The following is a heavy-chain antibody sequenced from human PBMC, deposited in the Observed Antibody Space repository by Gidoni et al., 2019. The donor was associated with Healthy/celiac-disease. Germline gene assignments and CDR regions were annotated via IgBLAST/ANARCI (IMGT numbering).Heavy chain of an antibody. D-gene: IGHD3-3*01. V-gene: IGHV4-30-4*01. CDR3: DRGAWYYEFWSGYPYCDY. CDR1: GGSISSGAYY. Sequence: QVQLPASGPSLVKTSQTLSLTCTVSGGSISSGAYYWSWIRQPPGKGLEWIGYIYYSGRTYYNPSLKSRVTISVDTSKNQFSLKLRSVTAADTAVYDCDRGAWYYEFWSGYPYCDYWGQGTMVTVSS. J-gene: IGHJ4*02. CDR2: IYYSGRT.